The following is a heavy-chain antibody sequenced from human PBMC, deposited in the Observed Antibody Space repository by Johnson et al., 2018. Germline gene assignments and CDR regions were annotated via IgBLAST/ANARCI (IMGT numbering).Heavy chain of an antibody. CDR3: AKERSVSGTGSDY. V-gene: IGHV3-23*04. D-gene: IGHD6-19*01. CDR2: LSDNGGNT. Sequence: VQLVESGGHLVQPGGSLRLSCEVSGFTFSSYSMSWVRQAPGKGLEWVSALSDNGGNTYYADSVKGRFTISRDKSKHTLYLQMNSLRAEDTAVYYCAKERSVSGTGSDYWGQGTLVPVSS. CDR1: GFTFSSYS. J-gene: IGHJ4*02.